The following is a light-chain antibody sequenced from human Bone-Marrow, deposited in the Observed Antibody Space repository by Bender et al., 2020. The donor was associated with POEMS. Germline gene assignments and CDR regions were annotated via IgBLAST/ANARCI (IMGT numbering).Light chain of an antibody. V-gene: IGLV1-40*01. J-gene: IGLJ3*02. Sequence: TQPPSVSGAPGQRVTISCTGSSSNTGSGYDINWYQHLSGTAPKLLIHKDKQRPSGIPERFSASNSGNIATLTISGTQAMDEADYYCQTWDSSTTSWVFGRGTKLTVL. CDR2: KDK. CDR3: QTWDSSTTSWV. CDR1: SSNTGSGYD.